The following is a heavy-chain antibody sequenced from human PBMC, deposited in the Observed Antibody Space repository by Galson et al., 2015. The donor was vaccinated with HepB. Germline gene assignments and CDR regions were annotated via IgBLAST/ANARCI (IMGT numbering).Heavy chain of an antibody. Sequence: SLRLSCAASGFTFSSYWMSWVRQAPGKGLEWVANIKEDGSEKYYVDSVKGRFTISGDNAKNSLYLQMNSLRVEDTAVYYCARHFPRIGQDYWGQGTLVTVSS. CDR1: GFTFSSYW. CDR2: IKEDGSEK. D-gene: IGHD1-26*01. V-gene: IGHV3-7*01. CDR3: ARHFPRIGQDY. J-gene: IGHJ4*02.